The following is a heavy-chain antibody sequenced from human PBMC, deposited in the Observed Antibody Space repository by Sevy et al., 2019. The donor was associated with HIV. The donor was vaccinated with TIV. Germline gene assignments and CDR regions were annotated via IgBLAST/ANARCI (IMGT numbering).Heavy chain of an antibody. D-gene: IGHD3-22*01. CDR2: IIPIFGTA. J-gene: IGHJ4*02. CDR3: ARVDYYDSSGTFDY. CDR1: GGTFSSYA. V-gene: IGHV1-69*13. Sequence: ASVKVSCKASGGTFSSYAISWVRQAPGQGLEWMGGIIPIFGTANYAQTFQGRVTITADESTSTAYMELSSLRSEDTAVYYCARVDYYDSSGTFDYWGQGTLVTVSS.